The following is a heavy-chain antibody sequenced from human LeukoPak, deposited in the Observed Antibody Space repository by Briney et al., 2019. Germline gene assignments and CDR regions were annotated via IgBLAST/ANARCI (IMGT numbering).Heavy chain of an antibody. CDR3: AKDFRIGYSAHFDY. Sequence: GGSLRLSCQASGFPFSTFPMSWVRQAPGKGLEWVSTLSGDGSDTYYADSVKGRFSISRDNSKNTLYLQMDSLRGEDTAVYYCAKDFRIGYSAHFDYWGQGALVTVSS. D-gene: IGHD2-21*01. CDR2: LSGDGSDT. V-gene: IGHV3-23*01. J-gene: IGHJ4*02. CDR1: GFPFSTFP.